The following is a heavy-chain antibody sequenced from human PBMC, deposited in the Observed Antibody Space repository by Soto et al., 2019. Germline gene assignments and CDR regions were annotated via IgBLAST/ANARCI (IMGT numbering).Heavy chain of an antibody. CDR1: GDSVSANNAA. D-gene: IGHD6-6*01. J-gene: IGHJ6*02. CDR2: TYFRSKWNY. CDR3: VRQPLANLALYGMDV. Sequence: PSQTLSLTCAISGDSVSANNAAWYWIRQSPSRGLEWLGRTYFRSKWNYDYAESVKSRLTITPDTTNNQISLQLNSVIPEDAAVYYCVRQPLANLALYGMDVWGQGTTVTVSS. V-gene: IGHV6-1*01.